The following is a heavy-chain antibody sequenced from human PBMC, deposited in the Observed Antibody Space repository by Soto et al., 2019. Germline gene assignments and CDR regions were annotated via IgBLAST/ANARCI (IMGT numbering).Heavy chain of an antibody. J-gene: IGHJ5*02. CDR3: SRRAPEGFDP. V-gene: IGHV4-61*01. CDR2: VYHTGRT. CDR1: GGSFKGGSYS. Sequence: SETLSLTCTVSGGSFKGGSYSWSWIRQPPGKGLEWIGYVYHTGRTSYNPSLKSRVSISMDTSKNQFSLNLDSVTAADTALYYCSRRAPEGFDPWGQGTLVTVSS.